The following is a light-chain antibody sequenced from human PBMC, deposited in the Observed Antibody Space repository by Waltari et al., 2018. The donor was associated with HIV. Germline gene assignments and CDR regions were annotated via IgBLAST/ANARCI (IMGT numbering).Light chain of an antibody. V-gene: IGKV3-15*01. CDR3: QQYNNWPGT. CDR2: GAS. J-gene: IGKJ1*01. CDR1: QSVSTN. Sequence: DIVVTQSPATLSVSPGERATLSCRASQSVSTNLAWYQRKPGQAPRLLIYGASTVATGIPARFSGSGSGTEFTLTIGSLQSEDFAVYFCQQYNNWPGTFGQGTKVEIK.